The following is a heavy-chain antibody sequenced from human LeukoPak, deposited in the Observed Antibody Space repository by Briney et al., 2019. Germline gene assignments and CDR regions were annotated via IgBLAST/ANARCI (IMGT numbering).Heavy chain of an antibody. CDR1: GFTFSNYA. V-gene: IGHV3-23*01. Sequence: PGGSLRLSCEASGFTFSNYAMTWVRQAPGKGLEWASSIRGSGASSFYADSVKGRFAMSRDNSKSTLYLQMNSLRVGDTAVYYCGRDPNGDYVGAFDFGGQGTLVTVSS. D-gene: IGHD4-17*01. CDR2: IRGSGASS. J-gene: IGHJ3*01. CDR3: GRDPNGDYVGAFDF.